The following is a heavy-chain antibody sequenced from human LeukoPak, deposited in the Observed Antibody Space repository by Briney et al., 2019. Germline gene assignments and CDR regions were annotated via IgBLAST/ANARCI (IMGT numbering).Heavy chain of an antibody. CDR1: GFTFPDYA. Sequence: GGSLRLSCTAAGFTFPDYAMAWVRQAPGKGLEWVSDITNSGRVHYADSVKGRFTISRDNNKNTLYLQMNSLRTEDAAVYYCAKDLSKGLLYRRGMYYFDYWGQGTLVTVSS. CDR3: AKDLSKGLLYRRGMYYFDY. D-gene: IGHD3-3*01. CDR2: ITNSGRV. V-gene: IGHV3-23*01. J-gene: IGHJ4*02.